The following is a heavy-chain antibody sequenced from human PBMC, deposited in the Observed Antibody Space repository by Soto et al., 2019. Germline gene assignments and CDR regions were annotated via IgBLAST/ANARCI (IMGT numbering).Heavy chain of an antibody. Sequence: QVQLVQSGAEVKKPGASVKVSCKASGYTFTSYGISWVRQAPGQGLEWMGWISAYNGNTNYAQKPQGRVTMTTDTPPGTASMALRSRRSDDTAVYYCARDSPPPREWGQGTLVTVSS. CDR2: ISAYNGNT. V-gene: IGHV1-18*01. CDR3: ARDSPPPRE. J-gene: IGHJ4*02. CDR1: GYTFTSYG.